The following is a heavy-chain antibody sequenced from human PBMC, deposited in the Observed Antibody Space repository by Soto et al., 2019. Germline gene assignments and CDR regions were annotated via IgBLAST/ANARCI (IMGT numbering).Heavy chain of an antibody. D-gene: IGHD6-19*01. J-gene: IGHJ6*02. CDR2: INHSGST. V-gene: IGHV4-34*01. CDR1: GGSFSGYY. Sequence: PSETLSLTCAVYGGSFSGYYWSWIRQPPGKGLEWIGEINHSGSTNYNPSLKSRVTISVDTSKNQFSLKLSSVTAADTAVYYCARLAGRPYYYYCYGMDVWGQGTTVTVSS. CDR3: ARLAGRPYYYYCYGMDV.